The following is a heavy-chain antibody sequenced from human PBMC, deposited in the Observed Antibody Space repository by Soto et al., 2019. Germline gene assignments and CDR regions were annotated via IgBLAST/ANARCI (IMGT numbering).Heavy chain of an antibody. V-gene: IGHV1-18*01. Sequence: ASVKVSCKASGYTFTSYGISWVRQAPGRGLEWMGWISAYNGNTNYAQKLQGRVTMTTDTSTSTAYMELRSLRSDDTAVYYCARGPRATNNLRDFPHPFDDWGQGTLVTVSS. J-gene: IGHJ4*02. CDR1: GYTFTSYG. CDR3: ARGPRATNNLRDFPHPFDD. D-gene: IGHD4-17*01. CDR2: ISAYNGNT.